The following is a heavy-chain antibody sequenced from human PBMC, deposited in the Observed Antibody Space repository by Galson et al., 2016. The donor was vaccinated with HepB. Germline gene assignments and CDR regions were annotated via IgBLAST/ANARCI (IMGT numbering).Heavy chain of an antibody. CDR2: INAGNGNT. D-gene: IGHD1-26*01. V-gene: IGHV1-3*01. J-gene: IGHJ4*02. Sequence: SVKVSCKASGYTFTNYAMHWVRQAPGQRLAWMGWINAGNGNTKYSQKFQGRVTITWDTSANTAYMELSSLRSEDTAVYYCVRAEGRVVGPTTLNYWGQGTLVTVSS. CDR3: VRAEGRVVGPTTLNY. CDR1: GYTFTNYA.